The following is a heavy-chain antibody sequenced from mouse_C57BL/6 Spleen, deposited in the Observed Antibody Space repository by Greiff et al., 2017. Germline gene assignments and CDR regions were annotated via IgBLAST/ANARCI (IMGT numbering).Heavy chain of an antibody. CDR2: INSDGGST. V-gene: IGHV5-2*01. CDR3: ARHDWDGAWFAY. J-gene: IGHJ3*01. Sequence: DVHLVESGGGLVQPGESLKLSCESNEYEFPSHDMSWVRKTPEKRLELVAAINSDGGSTYYPDTMERRFIITRDNTKKTLYLQMSSLRSEDTALYYCARHDWDGAWFAYWGQGTLVTVSA. D-gene: IGHD4-1*01. CDR1: EYEFPSHD.